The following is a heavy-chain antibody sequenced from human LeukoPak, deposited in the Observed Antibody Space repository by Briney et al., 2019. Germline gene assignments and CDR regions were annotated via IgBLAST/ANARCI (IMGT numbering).Heavy chain of an antibody. D-gene: IGHD6-13*01. J-gene: IGHJ3*02. CDR1: GFSLSTSGMC. Sequence: ESGPTLVNPTQTLTLTCTFSGFSLSTSGMCVSWIRQPPGKALEWLARIDWDDDEYYSTSLKTRLAISKDTSKNQVVLTMTNMDPVDTATYYCARIDSSSWFGAFDIWGQGTMVTVSS. CDR3: ARIDSSSWFGAFDI. CDR2: IDWDDDE. V-gene: IGHV2-70*11.